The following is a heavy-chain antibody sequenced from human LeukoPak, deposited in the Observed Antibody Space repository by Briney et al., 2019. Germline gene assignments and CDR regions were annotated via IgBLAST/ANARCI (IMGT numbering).Heavy chain of an antibody. D-gene: IGHD5-24*01. V-gene: IGHV3-33*01. CDR2: IWYDGSNK. CDR1: GFTFSSYG. CDR3: ARDRGFYYYGIDV. J-gene: IGHJ6*02. Sequence: GRSLRLSCAASGFTFSSYGMHWVRQASGKGLEWVAVIWYDGSNKYYADSVKGRFTISRDDPKNTLYLQMNSLRAEDTAVYYCARDRGFYYYGIDVWGQGTTVTVS.